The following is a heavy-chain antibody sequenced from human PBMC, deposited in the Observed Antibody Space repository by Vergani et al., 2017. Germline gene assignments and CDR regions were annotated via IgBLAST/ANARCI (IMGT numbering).Heavy chain of an antibody. V-gene: IGHV6-1*01. CDR2: TYNRSKWYN. D-gene: IGHD6-6*01. CDR1: GDSVSSNSAA. CDR3: ARDGQLVHLGLFDP. Sequence: QVQLQQSGPGLVKPSQTLSLTCAISGDSVSSNSAAWNWIRQSPSRGLEWLGRTYNRSKWYNDYAVSVKSRVTINPDTSKNQFSLQLNSVTPEDTAVDYCARDGQLVHLGLFDPWGQGTLVTVSS. J-gene: IGHJ5*02.